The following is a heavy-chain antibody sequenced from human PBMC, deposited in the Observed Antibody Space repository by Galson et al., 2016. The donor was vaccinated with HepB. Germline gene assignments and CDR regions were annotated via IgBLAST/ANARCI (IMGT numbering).Heavy chain of an antibody. CDR1: GFTFSSYW. V-gene: IGHV3-74*01. CDR3: ARGWCGGTLGEDGSAGLH. Sequence: SLRLSCAASGFTFSSYWMYWVRQGPGKGLVWVSRIDSDGTSTSYADSVKGRFTISRDNAKNTLYLQMNSLRAEDTAGFYCARGWCGGTLGEDGSAGLHWGQGTLVTVSS. J-gene: IGHJ4*02. D-gene: IGHD2-21*01. CDR2: IDSDGTST.